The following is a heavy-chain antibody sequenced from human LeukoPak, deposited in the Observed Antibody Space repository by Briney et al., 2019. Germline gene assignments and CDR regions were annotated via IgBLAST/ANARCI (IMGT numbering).Heavy chain of an antibody. CDR2: INPSGRST. V-gene: IGHV1-46*01. D-gene: IGHD1-1*01. J-gene: IGHJ4*02. CDR1: GYTFTSYY. Sequence: ASVKVSCKASGYTFTSYYMHWVRQAPGQGLEWMGIINPSGRSTSYAQKFQGRVTMTRDTSTSTVYMELSSLRSEDTAVYYCVRSGYNWGFDYWGQGTLVTVSS. CDR3: VRSGYNWGFDY.